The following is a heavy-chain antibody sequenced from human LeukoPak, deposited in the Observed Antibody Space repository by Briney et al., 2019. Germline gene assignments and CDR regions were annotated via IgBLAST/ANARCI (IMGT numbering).Heavy chain of an antibody. V-gene: IGHV5-51*01. CDR2: IYPGDSDT. CDR1: GYSFTTYW. D-gene: IGHD4-23*01. J-gene: IGHJ5*02. CDR3: ARHPRVGSTFRWFDP. Sequence: AGESLKISCKGSGYSFTTYWIGWVRQKPGKGLEGMGIIYPGDSDTRYSPSFQGQVTISAAKSISTAYLQWSSLKASDTAMYYCARHPRVGSTFRWFDPWGQGTLVTVSS.